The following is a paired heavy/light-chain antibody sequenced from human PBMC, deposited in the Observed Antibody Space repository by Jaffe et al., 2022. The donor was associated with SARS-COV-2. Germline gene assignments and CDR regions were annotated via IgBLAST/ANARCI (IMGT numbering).Light chain of an antibody. V-gene: IGLV2-14*01. CDR3: SAYASSSSLV. J-gene: IGLJ1*01. CDR2: DVS. Sequence: QSALTQPASVSGSPGQSITISCGGTSTDVGGYNYVSWYQQHPGKAPKLMIFDVSNRPSGVSNRFSGSKSGNTASLTISGLQAEDEADYYCSAYASSSSLVFGTGTKVTVL. CDR1: STDVGGYNY.
Heavy chain of an antibody. CDR2: INWDGSAT. J-gene: IGHJ4*02. Sequence: EVQLVESGGVVVQPGRSLRLSCAASGFTFDDYAMYWVRQAPGKGLEWVSLINWDGSATYYADSVKGRFTISRDNNKNSLYLQMNSLRTEDTALYYCAKGGLGVIYYFDYSGQGTLVTVSS. CDR1: GFTFDDYA. CDR3: AKGGLGVIYYFDY. V-gene: IGHV3-43D*03. D-gene: IGHD3-16*02.